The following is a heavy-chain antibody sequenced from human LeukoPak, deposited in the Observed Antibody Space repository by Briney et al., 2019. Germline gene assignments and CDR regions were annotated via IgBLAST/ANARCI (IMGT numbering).Heavy chain of an antibody. D-gene: IGHD6-6*01. CDR1: GGSISSSSYY. CDR3: ARDLSRSSSSLDY. V-gene: IGHV4-39*07. CDR2: IYYSGST. Sequence: PSETLSLTCTVSGGSISSSSYYWGWIRQPPGKGLEWIGSIYYSGSTYYNPSLKSRVTISVDTSKNQFSLKLSSVTAADTAVYYCARDLSRSSSSLDYWGQGTLVTVSS. J-gene: IGHJ4*02.